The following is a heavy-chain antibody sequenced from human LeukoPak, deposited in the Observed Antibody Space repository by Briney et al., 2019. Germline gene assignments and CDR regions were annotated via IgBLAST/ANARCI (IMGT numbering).Heavy chain of an antibody. D-gene: IGHD3-22*01. CDR3: ARDGYYYDGSFEY. CDR1: GYSISSGYF. J-gene: IGHJ4*02. Sequence: SEALSLTCAVSGYSISSGYFWAWIRQPPGKGLEWIGSISHSGSSYSKPSLKSRVIISVDTSNNQFSLKLTSVTAADTATYYCARDGYYYDGSFEYWGQGIRVAVSS. CDR2: ISHSGSS. V-gene: IGHV4-38-2*02.